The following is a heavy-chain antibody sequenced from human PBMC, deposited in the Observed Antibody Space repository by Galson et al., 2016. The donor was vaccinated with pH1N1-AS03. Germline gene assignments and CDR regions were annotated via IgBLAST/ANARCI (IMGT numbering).Heavy chain of an antibody. CDR3: AREGKMAARLAFDY. J-gene: IGHJ4*02. Sequence: SLRLSCAASGFTVSTHYINWVRRAPGKGLEWVSVIYDGGSTYYADSVKGRFTISRDNSRNTVYLQMTSLRPEDTGVYYCAREGKMAARLAFDYWGQGTLVAVSS. CDR1: GFTVSTHY. D-gene: IGHD6-6*01. V-gene: IGHV3-53*05. CDR2: IYDGGST.